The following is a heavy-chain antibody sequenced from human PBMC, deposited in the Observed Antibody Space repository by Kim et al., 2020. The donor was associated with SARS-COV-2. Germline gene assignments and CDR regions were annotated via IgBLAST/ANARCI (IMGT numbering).Heavy chain of an antibody. D-gene: IGHD2-15*01. CDR1: GDVISSSNW. V-gene: IGHV4-4*02. J-gene: IGHJ4*02. Sequence: SETLSLTCAVSGDVISSSNWWTWVRQPPGKGLEWIGEIFHSGTTNYNPSLSSRVSISVDTSKNHFSLNLKSVTAADTAVYYCARGGNFGGTGLGFDNWGQGTLVTVSS. CDR3: ARGGNFGGTGLGFDN. CDR2: IFHSGTT.